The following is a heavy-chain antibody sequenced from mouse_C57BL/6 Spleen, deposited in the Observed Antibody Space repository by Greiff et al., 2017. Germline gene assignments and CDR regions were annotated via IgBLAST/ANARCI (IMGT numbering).Heavy chain of an antibody. Sequence: QVQLQQSGAELARPGASVKLSCKASGYTFTSYGISWVKQRTGQGLEWIGEIYPRSGNTYYNEKFKGKATLTADKSSSAAYMELRSLTSEDSAVYFCARRFYGSSSWYFDGWGTGTTVTVSS. V-gene: IGHV1-81*01. D-gene: IGHD1-1*01. CDR3: ARRFYGSSSWYFDG. CDR2: IYPRSGNT. J-gene: IGHJ1*03. CDR1: GYTFTSYG.